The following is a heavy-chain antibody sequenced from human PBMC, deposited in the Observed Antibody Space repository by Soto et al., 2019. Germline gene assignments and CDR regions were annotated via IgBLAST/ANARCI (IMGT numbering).Heavy chain of an antibody. CDR2: IIPIFGTA. V-gene: IGHV1-69*01. CDR3: LWRRPTPLNLDY. J-gene: IGHJ4*02. CDR1: GGTFSSYA. D-gene: IGHD1-1*01. Sequence: QVQLVQSGAEVKKPGSSVKVSCKASGGTFSSYAISWVQQAPGQGLEWMGGIIPIFGTANYAQKFQGRVTITADESTSTAYMELSSLRSEDTAVYYCLWRRPTPLNLDYWGQGTLVTVSS.